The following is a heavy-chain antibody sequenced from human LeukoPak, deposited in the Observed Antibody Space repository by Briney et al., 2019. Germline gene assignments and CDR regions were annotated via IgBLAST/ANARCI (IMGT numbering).Heavy chain of an antibody. J-gene: IGHJ4*02. CDR2: IYYSGSI. CDR1: GGSISSGDYY. D-gene: IGHD1-26*01. V-gene: IGHV4-30-4*08. CDR3: ARGVVGALLGY. Sequence: PSETLSLTCTVSGGSISSGDYYWSWIRQPPGKGLEWIGYIYYSGSIYYNPSLKSRVTISVDTSKNQFSLKLSSVTAADTAVYYCARGVVGALLGYWGQGTLVTVSS.